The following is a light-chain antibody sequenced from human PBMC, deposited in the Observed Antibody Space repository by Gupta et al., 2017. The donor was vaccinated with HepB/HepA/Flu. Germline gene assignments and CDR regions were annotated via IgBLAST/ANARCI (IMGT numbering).Light chain of an antibody. J-gene: IGLJ2*01. V-gene: IGLV4-69*01. CDR1: NGHNNYA. CDR3: QNWDNRIPHVV. CDR2: VKSDGRH. Sequence: QLVLTQSPSASASLGASVKLTCTLSNGHNNYAIAWHQQQPKKGPRYLMQVKSDGRHSKGDGIPDRCAASCSGAAPLPNSSSLQSEDEAYYCQNWDNRIPHVVFGGGTKLTVL.